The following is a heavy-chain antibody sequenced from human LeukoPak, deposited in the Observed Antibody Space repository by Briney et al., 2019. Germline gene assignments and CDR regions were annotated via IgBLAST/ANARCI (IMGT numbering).Heavy chain of an antibody. D-gene: IGHD6-13*01. Sequence: PGRSLRLSCVTSGFTFRNYGMQWVRQAPGKGLEWVAVISHDGTTTFYADSVKGRFTISRGNSKNTLDLQMDSLRAEDTAVYFCAKEPNAYSSSWYFQDWGQGTLVTVSS. CDR1: GFTFRNYG. V-gene: IGHV3-30*18. CDR3: AKEPNAYSSSWYFQD. CDR2: ISHDGTTT. J-gene: IGHJ1*01.